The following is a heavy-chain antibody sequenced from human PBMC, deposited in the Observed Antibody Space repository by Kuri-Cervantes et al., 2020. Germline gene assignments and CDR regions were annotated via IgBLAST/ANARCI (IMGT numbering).Heavy chain of an antibody. Sequence: LSLTCAASGFAVSGTYMSWVRQVRQGPGKGLEWVSFINADGSTYYADSVKGRFTTSRDSSKNTLHLQMNSLRVEDTAMYYCTLGTSGWHAHWGQGTLVTVSS. V-gene: IGHV3-53*01. CDR1: GFAVSGTY. CDR2: INADGST. J-gene: IGHJ4*02. D-gene: IGHD6-19*01. CDR3: TLGTSGWHAH.